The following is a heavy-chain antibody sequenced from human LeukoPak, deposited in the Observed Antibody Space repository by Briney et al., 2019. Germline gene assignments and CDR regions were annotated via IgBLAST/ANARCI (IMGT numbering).Heavy chain of an antibody. CDR3: AKDELASPSYFDY. D-gene: IGHD6-6*01. V-gene: IGHV3-23*01. CDR1: GFTFSSYA. Sequence: PGESLRLSCAASGFTFSSYAMSWVRQAPGKGLEWVSAISGSGSSTYYADSVKGRFTISRDNSKNTLYLQINSLRAEDTAVYYCAKDELASPSYFDYWGRGTLVTVSS. CDR2: ISGSGSST. J-gene: IGHJ4*02.